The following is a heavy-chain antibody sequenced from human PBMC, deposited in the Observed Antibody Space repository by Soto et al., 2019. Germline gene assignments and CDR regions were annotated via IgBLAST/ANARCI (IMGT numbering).Heavy chain of an antibody. J-gene: IGHJ4*02. D-gene: IGHD3-10*01. CDR2: IYWKGGNR. Sequence: GGSLRLSCTMSGFNVDDYGMSWVRHVPGKGLEWVSGIYWKGGNRHYADSVKGRFTITRDNAKNSLYLQLDSLRAEDTALYYCVRSGDYRSGSYWYFFDYCGQGTQVTVS. CDR1: GFNVDDYG. V-gene: IGHV3-20*04. CDR3: VRSGDYRSGSYWYFFDY.